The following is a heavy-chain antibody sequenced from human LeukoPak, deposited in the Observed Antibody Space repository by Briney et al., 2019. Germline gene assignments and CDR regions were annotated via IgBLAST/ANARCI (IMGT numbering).Heavy chain of an antibody. CDR1: GFTFGDYA. J-gene: IGHJ3*02. D-gene: IGHD1-26*01. Sequence: GGSLRLSCTASGFTFGDYAMSWVRQAPGKGLEWVGFIRSKAYGGTTEYAASVKGRFTISRDDSKSIAYLQMNSLKTEDTAVYYCTRVSGSYAYAFDIWGQGTMVTVSS. CDR3: TRVSGSYAYAFDI. V-gene: IGHV3-49*04. CDR2: IRSKAYGGTT.